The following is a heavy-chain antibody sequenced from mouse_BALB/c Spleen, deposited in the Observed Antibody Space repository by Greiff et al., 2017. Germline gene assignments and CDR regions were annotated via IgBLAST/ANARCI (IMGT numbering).Heavy chain of an antibody. CDR1: GFNIKDTY. CDR2: IDPENGNT. D-gene: IGHD2-3*01. J-gene: IGHJ4*01. Sequence: VQLQQSGAELVKPGASVKLSCTASGFNIKDTYMHWVKQRPEQGLEWIGWIDPENGNTIYDPKFQGKASITADTSSNTAYLQLSSLTSEDTAVYYCARWLLSMDYWGQGTSVTVSS. V-gene: IGHV14-3*02. CDR3: ARWLLSMDY.